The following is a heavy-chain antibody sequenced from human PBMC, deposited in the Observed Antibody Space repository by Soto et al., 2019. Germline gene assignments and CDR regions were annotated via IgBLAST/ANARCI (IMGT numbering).Heavy chain of an antibody. J-gene: IGHJ5*02. Sequence: ASVKVSCKASGYTFTSYGISWVRQAPGQGLEWMGWISAYNGNTNYAQKLQGRVTMTTDTSTSTAYMELRSLRSDDTAVYYCVRMPPDGIAAAGLGGNWFDPWGQGTLVTVSS. CDR3: VRMPPDGIAAAGLGGNWFDP. CDR1: GYTFTSYG. D-gene: IGHD6-13*01. V-gene: IGHV1-18*04. CDR2: ISAYNGNT.